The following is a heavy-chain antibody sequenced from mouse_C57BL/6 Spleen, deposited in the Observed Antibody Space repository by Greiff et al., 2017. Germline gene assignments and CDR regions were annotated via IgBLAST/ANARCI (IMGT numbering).Heavy chain of an antibody. V-gene: IGHV5-17*01. CDR2: ISSGSSTR. Sequence: EVKLMESGGGLVKPGGSLKLSRAASGFTFSDYGMHWVRQAPEKGLEWVAYISSGSSTRYYAATVKGRFTISRDNAQNTLFLQMTSLRSEDTAMYYCAMRDSNFYFDYWGQGTTLTVSS. D-gene: IGHD2-5*01. CDR3: AMRDSNFYFDY. CDR1: GFTFSDYG. J-gene: IGHJ2*01.